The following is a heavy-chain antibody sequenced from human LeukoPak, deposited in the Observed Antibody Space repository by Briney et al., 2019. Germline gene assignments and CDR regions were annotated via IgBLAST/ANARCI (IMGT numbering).Heavy chain of an antibody. CDR3: ARRPSYYQAFDI. J-gene: IGHJ3*02. V-gene: IGHV4-39*01. CDR1: GGSISSSSYY. CDR2: IYYSGST. Sequence: SETLSLTCTVSGGSISSSSYYWGWLRQPPGKGLEWIGSIYYSGSTYYNPSLKSRVTISVDTSKNQFSLKLSSLTAADTAVYYCARRPSYYQAFDIWGQGTMVTVSS. D-gene: IGHD3-10*01.